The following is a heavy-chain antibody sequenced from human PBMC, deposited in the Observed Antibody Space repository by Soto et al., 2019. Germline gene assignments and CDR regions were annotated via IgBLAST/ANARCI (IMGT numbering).Heavy chain of an antibody. CDR3: GRGGGGYVWGSYRYPYYFDY. CDR2: IYYSGST. CDR1: GGSISSGGYY. V-gene: IGHV4-31*03. J-gene: IGHJ4*02. Sequence: QVQLQESGPGLVKPSQTLSLTCTVSGGSISSGGYYWSWIRQHPGKGLEWIGYIYYSGSTYYNPSLKSRVTISVATSQDQFSLKLGGVTAGATGVYYGGRGGGGYVWGSYRYPYYFDYWGQGTLVTVSS. D-gene: IGHD3-16*02.